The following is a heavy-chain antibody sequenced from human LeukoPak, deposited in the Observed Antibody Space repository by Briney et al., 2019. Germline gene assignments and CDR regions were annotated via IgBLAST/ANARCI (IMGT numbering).Heavy chain of an antibody. V-gene: IGHV3-30*18. Sequence: GGSLRLSCAASGFIFNKYWMTWVRQAPGKGLEWVAVISYDGSNKYYADSVKGRFTISRDNSKNTLYLQMNSLRAEDTAVYYCAKGKWLRLTIGWDAFDIWGQGTMATVSS. J-gene: IGHJ3*02. CDR1: GFIFNKYW. CDR2: ISYDGSNK. CDR3: AKGKWLRLTIGWDAFDI. D-gene: IGHD5-12*01.